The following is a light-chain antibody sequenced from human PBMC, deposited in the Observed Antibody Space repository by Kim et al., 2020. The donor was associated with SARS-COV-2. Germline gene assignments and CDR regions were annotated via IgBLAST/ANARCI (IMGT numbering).Light chain of an antibody. CDR3: SSYTSSRTLV. CDR1: SSDIGAYNY. Sequence: QSALTQPPSASGSPGQSVTISCTGTSSDIGAYNYVSWYQQHPGTPPKLVICEVTQRPSGVPNRFSGSKSGNTASLIISGLQAEDEADYYCSSYTSSRTLVFGGGTKVTVL. V-gene: IGLV2-8*01. CDR2: EVT. J-gene: IGLJ3*02.